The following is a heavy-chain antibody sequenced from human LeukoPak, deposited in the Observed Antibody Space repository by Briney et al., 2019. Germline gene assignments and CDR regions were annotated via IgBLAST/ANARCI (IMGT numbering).Heavy chain of an antibody. CDR3: AVSSDSSGWYARHYYYYYMDV. Sequence: KTSETLSLTCTVSGGSISSYYWSWIRQPPGKGLEWIGYIYYSGSTNYNPSLKSRVTISVDTSKNQFSLKLSSVTAADTAVYYCAVSSDSSGWYARHYYYYYMDVWGKGTTVTVSS. CDR1: GGSISSYY. CDR2: IYYSGST. V-gene: IGHV4-59*01. J-gene: IGHJ6*03. D-gene: IGHD6-19*01.